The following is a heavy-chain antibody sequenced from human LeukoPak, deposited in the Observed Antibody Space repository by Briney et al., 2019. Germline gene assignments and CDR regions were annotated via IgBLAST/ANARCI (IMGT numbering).Heavy chain of an antibody. D-gene: IGHD3-22*01. CDR3: ARGDGAYYYDSSGYYPSLYFDY. V-gene: IGHV4-61*01. Sequence: PSETLSLTCTVSGYSISSGYYWSWIRQPPGKGLEWIGYIYYSGSTNSNPSLKSRVTISVDTSKNQFSLKLSSVTAADTAVYYCARGDGAYYYDSSGYYPSLYFDYWGQGTLVTVSS. CDR1: GYSISSGYY. J-gene: IGHJ4*02. CDR2: IYYSGST.